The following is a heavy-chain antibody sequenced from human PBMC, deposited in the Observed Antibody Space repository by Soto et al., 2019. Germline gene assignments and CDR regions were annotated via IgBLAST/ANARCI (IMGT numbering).Heavy chain of an antibody. D-gene: IGHD6-19*01. CDR3: SRDRAEAGTYYYGMDV. V-gene: IGHV6-1*01. J-gene: IGHJ6*02. Sequence: PSQTLSLPSAISGDSVSSNSCACNFIRQSPSRGLEWPGRTYYRSKWYNDYAVSVKGRITINPDTSKNQFSLQLNSVTPEDTAVYYCSRDRAEAGTYYYGMDVWGQGTTVTVSS. CDR2: TYYRSKWYN. CDR1: GDSVSSNSCA.